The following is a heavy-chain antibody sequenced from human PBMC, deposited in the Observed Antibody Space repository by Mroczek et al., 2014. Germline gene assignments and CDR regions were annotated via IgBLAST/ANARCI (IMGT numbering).Heavy chain of an antibody. CDR1: GFTFSSYG. V-gene: IGHV3-33*01. J-gene: IGHJ6*02. CDR3: AREVGGAAAGQGYYYYGMDV. Sequence: QVQLVESGGGVVQPGRSLRLSCAASGFTFSSYGMHWVRQAPGKGLEWVAVIWYDGSNKYYADSVKGRFTISRDNSKNTLYLQMNSLRAEDTAVYYCAREVGGAAAGQGYYYYGMDVVGPRDHGHPSP. D-gene: IGHD6-13*01. CDR2: IWYDGSNK.